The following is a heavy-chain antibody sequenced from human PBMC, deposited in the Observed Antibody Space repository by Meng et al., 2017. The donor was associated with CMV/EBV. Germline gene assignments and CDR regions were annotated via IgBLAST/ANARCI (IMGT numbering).Heavy chain of an antibody. V-gene: IGHV1-69*05. Sequence: SVKVSCKASGYTFIDHYIHWVRQAPGQGLEWMGGIIPIFGTANYAQKFQGRVTITTDESTSTAYMELSSLRSEDTAVYYCASELTGDPITLDYWGQGTLVTVSS. CDR2: IIPIFGTA. CDR1: GYTFIDHY. D-gene: IGHD7-27*01. J-gene: IGHJ4*02. CDR3: ASELTGDPITLDY.